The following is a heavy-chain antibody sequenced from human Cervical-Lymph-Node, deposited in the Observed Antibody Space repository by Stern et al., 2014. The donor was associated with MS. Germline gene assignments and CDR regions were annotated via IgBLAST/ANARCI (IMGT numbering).Heavy chain of an antibody. CDR2: IGPIFVSP. J-gene: IGHJ3*01. D-gene: IGHD4-17*01. CDR3: ARDAWDYGDRTDDAFDV. CDR1: GGRFSTQA. Sequence: QVQLVQSGAEVKKPGSSVTVSCRASGGRFSTQAFSWVRQAPGQGLEWVGGIGPIFVSPAYTQRFQDRVSITADESTSTIYMKLSRMTTEDSATFYCARDAWDYGDRTDDAFDVWGQGTMVSVSS. V-gene: IGHV1-69*01.